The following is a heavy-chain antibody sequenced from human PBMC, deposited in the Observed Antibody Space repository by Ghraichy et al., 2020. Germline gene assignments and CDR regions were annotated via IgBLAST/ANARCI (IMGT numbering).Heavy chain of an antibody. CDR3: ARAYCSSTRCFWGASQNAFDI. CDR2: ITSTSDYI. J-gene: IGHJ3*02. V-gene: IGHV3-21*01. D-gene: IGHD2-2*01. Sequence: PSETLSLTCAASGFAFSHYTMNWVRQAPGKGLEWVSSITSTSDYIYYADSVKGRFTISRDNAKSSLYLQMNSLRAEDTAVYYCARAYCSSTRCFWGASQNAFDIWGQGTMVTVSS. CDR1: GFAFSHYT.